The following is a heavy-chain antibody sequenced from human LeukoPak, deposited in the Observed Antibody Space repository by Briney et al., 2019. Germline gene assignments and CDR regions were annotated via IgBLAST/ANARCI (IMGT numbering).Heavy chain of an antibody. V-gene: IGHV4-39*01. CDR2: IYYSGST. Sequence: SETLSLTCTVSGGSISSSSYYWGWIRQPPGKGLEWIGSIYYSGSTYYNPSLKSRVTISVDTSKNQFSLKLSSVTAADTAVYYCARRPTVTTLGAFDIWGQGTMVTVSS. D-gene: IGHD4-11*01. CDR1: GGSISSSSYY. J-gene: IGHJ3*02. CDR3: ARRPTVTTLGAFDI.